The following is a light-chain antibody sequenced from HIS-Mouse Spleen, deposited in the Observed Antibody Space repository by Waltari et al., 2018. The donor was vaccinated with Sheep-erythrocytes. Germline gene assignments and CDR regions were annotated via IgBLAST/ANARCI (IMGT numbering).Light chain of an antibody. CDR3: QQLNSYPPRVT. J-gene: IGKJ4*01. CDR1: QGISSY. V-gene: IGKV1-9*01. Sequence: DIQLTQSPSFLSASVGDRVTITCRASQGISSYLAWYQQKPGKAPKLLTYAASTLQSGVPSRFSGSGSGTEFTLTISSLQPEDFATYYCQQLNSYPPRVTFGGGTKVEIK. CDR2: AAS.